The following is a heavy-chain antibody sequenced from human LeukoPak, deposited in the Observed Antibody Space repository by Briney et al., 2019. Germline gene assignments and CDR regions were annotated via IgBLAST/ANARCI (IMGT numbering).Heavy chain of an antibody. CDR3: AKFSQGEARPSWFDP. Sequence: PGGSLRLSCAASGFTFSSYAMSWVRQAPGKGLEWVSAISGSGGSTYYADSVKGRFTISRDNSKNTLYLQMNSLRAEDTAVYYCAKFSQGEARPSWFDPGAREPWSPSPQ. CDR2: ISGSGGST. CDR1: GFTFSSYA. D-gene: IGHD2-21*01. V-gene: IGHV3-23*01. J-gene: IGHJ5*02.